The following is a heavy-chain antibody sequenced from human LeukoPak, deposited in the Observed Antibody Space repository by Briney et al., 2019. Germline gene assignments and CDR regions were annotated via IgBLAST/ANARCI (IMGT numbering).Heavy chain of an antibody. J-gene: IGHJ4*02. V-gene: IGHV3-21*01. CDR3: AKDLRFGDSPGNRFDY. Sequence: PGGSLRLSCAASGFRFSDYTMNWVRQAPGKGLEWISSISTGSNYIYYADSVKGRFTISRDNAKNSLYLQMDSLRAEDTAVYYCAKDLRFGDSPGNRFDYWGQGTLVTVSS. CDR2: ISTGSNYI. D-gene: IGHD3-10*01. CDR1: GFRFSDYT.